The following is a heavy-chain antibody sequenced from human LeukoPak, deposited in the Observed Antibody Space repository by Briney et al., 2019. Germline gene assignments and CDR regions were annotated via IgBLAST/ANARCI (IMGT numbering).Heavy chain of an antibody. CDR1: GYTFTSYY. Sequence: ASVKVSCKASGYTFTSYYMHWVRQAPGQGLEWMGIINPSGGSTSYAQKFQGRVTMTRDTSTSTVYMELSSLRSEDTAVYYCTTGGTSYNWFDPWAREPWSPSPQ. CDR3: TTGGTSYNWFDP. CDR2: INPSGGST. D-gene: IGHD2-2*01. V-gene: IGHV1-46*01. J-gene: IGHJ5*02.